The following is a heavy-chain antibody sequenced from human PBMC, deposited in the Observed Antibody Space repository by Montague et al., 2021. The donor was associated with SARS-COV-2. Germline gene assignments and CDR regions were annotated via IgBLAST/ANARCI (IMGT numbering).Heavy chain of an antibody. D-gene: IGHD3-3*01. CDR2: ISGSGGST. V-gene: IGHV3-23*01. J-gene: IGHJ4*02. CDR3: AKDPHYDFWSGYYLDY. Sequence: SLRLSCAASVFTFSNYAMSWVRQAPGKGLEWVSAISGSGGSTYYADSVTGRFTISRDNSKNTLYLQMNSLRAEDTAVYYCAKDPHYDFWSGYYLDYWGQGTLVTVSS. CDR1: VFTFSNYA.